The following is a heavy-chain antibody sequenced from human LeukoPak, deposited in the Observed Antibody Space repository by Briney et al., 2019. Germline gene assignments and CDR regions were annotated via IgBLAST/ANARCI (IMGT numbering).Heavy chain of an antibody. J-gene: IGHJ5*02. CDR3: ARLGYSYGSVNWFDP. Sequence: PSETLSLTCAVYGGSFSGYYWSWVRQPPGKGLEWIGEINHSGSTNYNPSLKSRVTISVDTSKNQFSLKLSSVTAADTAVYYCARLGYSYGSVNWFDPWGQGTLVTVSS. D-gene: IGHD5-18*01. V-gene: IGHV4-34*01. CDR1: GGSFSGYY. CDR2: INHSGST.